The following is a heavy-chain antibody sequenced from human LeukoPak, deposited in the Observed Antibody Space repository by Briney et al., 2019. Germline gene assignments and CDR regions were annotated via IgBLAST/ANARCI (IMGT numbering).Heavy chain of an antibody. CDR3: AKGGRYYGSGSSYGWFDP. D-gene: IGHD3-10*01. V-gene: IGHV3-23*01. CDR2: ISGSGGST. J-gene: IGHJ5*02. CDR1: GFTFSSYA. Sequence: GGSLRLSCAASGFTFSSYAMGRVRQAPGKGLEWVSAISGSGGSTYYADSVKGRFTISRDNSKNTLYLQMNSLRAEDTAVYYCAKGGRYYGSGSSYGWFDPWGQGTLVTVSP.